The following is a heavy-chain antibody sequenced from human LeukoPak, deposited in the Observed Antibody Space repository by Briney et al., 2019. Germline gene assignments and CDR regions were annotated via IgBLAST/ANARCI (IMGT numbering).Heavy chain of an antibody. D-gene: IGHD2-15*01. Sequence: GGSLRLSCAASGFTFSSYAMHWVRQAPGKGLEWVAVISYDGSNKYYADSVKGRFTISRDNSKNTLYLQMNSLRAEDTAVYYCARDQGLYCSGGSCYPDAFDIWGQGTMVTVSS. CDR1: GFTFSSYA. J-gene: IGHJ3*02. CDR3: ARDQGLYCSGGSCYPDAFDI. CDR2: ISYDGSNK. V-gene: IGHV3-30*04.